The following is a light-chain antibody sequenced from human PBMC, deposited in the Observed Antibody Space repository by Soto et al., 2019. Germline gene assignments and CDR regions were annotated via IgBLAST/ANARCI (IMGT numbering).Light chain of an antibody. V-gene: IGKV4-1*01. J-gene: IGKJ1*01. CDR2: WAS. CDR3: QHYYSIPWT. CDR1: QSVFSNSNNKNC. Sequence: DIVMTQSPDSLAVSLGERATINCKSSQSVFSNSNNKNCIAWYQQKSGQPPKLLIYWASSRESGVPERFSGGWSGTDFTLTISSLQAEDVATYYCQHYYSIPWTFGQGTRVEIK.